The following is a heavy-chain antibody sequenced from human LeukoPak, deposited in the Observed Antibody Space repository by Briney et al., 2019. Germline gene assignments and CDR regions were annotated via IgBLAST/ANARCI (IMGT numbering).Heavy chain of an antibody. CDR3: AKDRGDWIGYDAFDI. J-gene: IGHJ3*02. Sequence: PGGSRRLSWAAFEFTFSNYWMGGAGQAPGKGLEWVANIKQDGREKYYADSVKGRFTISRDNSKNTLYLQMNSLRAEDTAVYYCAKDRGDWIGYDAFDIWGQGTMVTVSS. D-gene: IGHD2-21*02. V-gene: IGHV3-7*03. CDR1: EFTFSNYW. CDR2: IKQDGREK.